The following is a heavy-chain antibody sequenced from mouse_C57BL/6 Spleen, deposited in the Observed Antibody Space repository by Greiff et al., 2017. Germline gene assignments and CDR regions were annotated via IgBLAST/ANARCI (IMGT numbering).Heavy chain of an antibody. D-gene: IGHD1-1*01. CDR2: IYPRSGTS. CDR1: GYTFTSYG. CDR3: ATGAHYYGSSYGYFEV. V-gene: IGHV1-81*01. J-gene: IGHJ1*03. Sequence: QVQLKESGAELARPGASVTLSCKASGYTFTSYGISWVKQRTGQGLEWIGEIYPRSGTSYYNEQFNGKATLTADKSSSTAYMELRSLTSEDSAVYFGATGAHYYGSSYGYFEVWGTGTTGTVSS.